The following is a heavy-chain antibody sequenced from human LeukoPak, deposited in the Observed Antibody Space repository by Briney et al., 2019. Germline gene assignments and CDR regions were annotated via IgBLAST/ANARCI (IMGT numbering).Heavy chain of an antibody. Sequence: SETLSLTCTVSGGSISSYYWSWIRQPPGKGLEWIGYIYYSGSTNYNPSLKSRVTISVDTSKNQFSLKLSSVTAADTAVYYRARVRYFRDAFDIWGQGTMVTVSS. D-gene: IGHD3-9*01. CDR2: IYYSGST. V-gene: IGHV4-59*01. CDR1: GGSISSYY. CDR3: ARVRYFRDAFDI. J-gene: IGHJ3*02.